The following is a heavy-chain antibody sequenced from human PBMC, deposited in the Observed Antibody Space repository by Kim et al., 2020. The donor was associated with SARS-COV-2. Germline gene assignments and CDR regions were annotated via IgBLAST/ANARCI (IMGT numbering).Heavy chain of an antibody. V-gene: IGHV3-23*01. CDR3: AKGSRSPVMGRGVSWFDP. Sequence: VKGRFTISRDNSKNSLYLQMNSLRAEDTAVYYCAKGSRSPVMGRGVSWFDPWGQGTLVTVSS. D-gene: IGHD3-10*01. J-gene: IGHJ5*02.